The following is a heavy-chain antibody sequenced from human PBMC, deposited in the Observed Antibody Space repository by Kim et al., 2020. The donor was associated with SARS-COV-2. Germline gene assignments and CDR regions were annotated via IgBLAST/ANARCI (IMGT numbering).Heavy chain of an antibody. CDR2: IKSKSDGGTT. CDR3: TTYEI. CDR1: GFTFTSSW. V-gene: IGHV3-15*01. J-gene: IGHJ4*02. D-gene: IGHD5-12*01. Sequence: GGSLRLSCAASGFTFTSSWMSWVRQAPGKGLEWVARIKSKSDGGTTDYAAPVKGRFTIPRADSKNTLFLQMNSLKNEDTGLYYCTTYEIWGQGTLVTVSS.